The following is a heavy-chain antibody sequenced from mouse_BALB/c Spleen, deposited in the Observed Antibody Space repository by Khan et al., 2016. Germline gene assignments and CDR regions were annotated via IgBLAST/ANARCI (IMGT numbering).Heavy chain of an antibody. V-gene: IGHV9-2-1*01. J-gene: IGHJ1*01. D-gene: IGHD1-1*01. CDR2: INTETTEP. CDR3: SIYYRGSRYVDV. CDR1: GYTFTDYS. Sequence: QIQLVQSGPELKKPGETVKISCKASGYTFTDYSFHWVKQAPGKGLKWMGWINTETTEPTYADDFKGRFAFSLETSASTAYLQINNLNNEDTATXFCSIYYRGSRYVDVWGAGTTVTISS.